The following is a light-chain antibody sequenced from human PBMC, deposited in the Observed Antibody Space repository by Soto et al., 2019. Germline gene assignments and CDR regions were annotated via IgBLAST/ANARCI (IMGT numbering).Light chain of an antibody. CDR2: DAF. J-gene: IGKJ4*01. Sequence: DIVLTQSPATLSLSPGERATLSCRASQSVSNYLAWYQQKPSQAPRLLIYDAFNRATGIPPRFSGSGSGTDFTLTISSLEPEDFAVYYCQHRYNWPPLTFGGGTKVEIK. V-gene: IGKV3-11*01. CDR1: QSVSNY. CDR3: QHRYNWPPLT.